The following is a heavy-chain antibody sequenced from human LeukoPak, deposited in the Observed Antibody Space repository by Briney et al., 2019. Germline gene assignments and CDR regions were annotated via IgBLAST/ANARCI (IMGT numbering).Heavy chain of an antibody. CDR3: ARERYCSSTSCYLHYYYYGMDV. D-gene: IGHD2-2*01. CDR1: GCSISSYY. Sequence: PSDTLSLTCTVSGCSISSYYWRWIRQPAGKGLEWIGRIYTSGSTNYNPSLKSRVTMSVDTSKNQCALKLSSVIAADTAVYYCARERYCSSTSCYLHYYYYGMDVWGQGTTVTVSS. V-gene: IGHV4-4*07. CDR2: IYTSGST. J-gene: IGHJ6*02.